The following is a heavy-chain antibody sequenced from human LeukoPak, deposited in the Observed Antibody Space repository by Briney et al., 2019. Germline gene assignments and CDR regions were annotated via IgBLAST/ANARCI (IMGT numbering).Heavy chain of an antibody. J-gene: IGHJ4*02. CDR1: GFTFSSYA. Sequence: GGSLRLSCAASGFTFSSYAMHWVRQAPGKGPEWVAVISYDGSNKYYADSVKGRFTISRDNSKNTLYLQMNSLRAEDTAVYYCARALYFDYWGQGTLVTVSS. V-gene: IGHV3-30*01. CDR2: ISYDGSNK. CDR3: ARALYFDY.